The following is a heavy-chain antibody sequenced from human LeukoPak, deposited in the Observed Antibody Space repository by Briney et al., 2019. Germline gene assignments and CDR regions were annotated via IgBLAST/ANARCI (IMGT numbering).Heavy chain of an antibody. V-gene: IGHV1-2*02. D-gene: IGHD2-2*02. J-gene: IGHJ5*02. Sequence: ASVKASCKASGYTFTGYYMHWVRQAPGQGLEWMGWINPNSGGTNYAQKFQGRVTMTRDTSVSTAYMELSRLRSDDTAVYYCARGVPAAIRTIRWFDPWGQGTLVTVSS. CDR1: GYTFTGYY. CDR3: ARGVPAAIRTIRWFDP. CDR2: INPNSGGT.